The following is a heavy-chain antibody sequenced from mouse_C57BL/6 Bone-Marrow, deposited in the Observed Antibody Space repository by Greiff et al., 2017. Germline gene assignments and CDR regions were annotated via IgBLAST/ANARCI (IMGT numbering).Heavy chain of an antibody. CDR3: ARRVGGYYWYFDV. V-gene: IGHV8-12*01. CDR1: GFSLSTSGMG. Sequence: QVTLKESGPGILQSSQTLSLTCSFSGFSLSTSGMGVSWIRQPSGKGLEWLAHIYWDDDKSYNPSLKRRLTISKDTSRNQVFLKVTSVDTADTATYYCARRVGGYYWYFDVWGTGTTVTVSS. J-gene: IGHJ1*03. D-gene: IGHD2-2*01. CDR2: IYWDDDK.